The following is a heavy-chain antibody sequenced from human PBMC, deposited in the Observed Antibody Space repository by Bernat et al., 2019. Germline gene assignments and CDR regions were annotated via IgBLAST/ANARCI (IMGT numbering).Heavy chain of an antibody. CDR3: ARDREGGWPTYSIYYYYYYGMDV. Sequence: QVQLVESGGGVVQPGRSLRLSCAASGFTFSSYGMHWVRQAPGKGLEWVAVLWYDGSNKYYADSVKGRFTISRDNSKNTLYLQMNSLRAEDTAVYYCARDREGGWPTYSIYYYYYYGMDVWGQGTTVTVSS. D-gene: IGHD6-19*01. CDR2: LWYDGSNK. CDR1: GFTFSSYG. V-gene: IGHV3-30*19. J-gene: IGHJ6*02.